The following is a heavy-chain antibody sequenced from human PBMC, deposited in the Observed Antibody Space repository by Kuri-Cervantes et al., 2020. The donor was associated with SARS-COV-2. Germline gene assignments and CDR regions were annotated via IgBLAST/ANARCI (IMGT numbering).Heavy chain of an antibody. CDR3: AKELNEGYSSSWYFDY. D-gene: IGHD6-13*01. V-gene: IGHV3-23*01. CDR1: GFTFSSYG. CDR2: ISGSGGST. J-gene: IGHJ4*02. Sequence: GGSLRLSCAASGFTFSSYGMHWVRQAPGKGLEWVSAISGSGGSTYYADSVKGRFTISRDNSKNTLYLQMNSLRAEDTAVYYCAKELNEGYSSSWYFDYWGQGTLVTVSS.